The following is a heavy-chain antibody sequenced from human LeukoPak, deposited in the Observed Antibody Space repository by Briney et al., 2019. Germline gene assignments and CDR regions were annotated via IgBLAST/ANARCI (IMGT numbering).Heavy chain of an antibody. CDR3: ARERNYYDSGGYYGRVDY. CDR1: GFTVSSNY. V-gene: IGHV3-53*01. CDR2: IYSGGST. Sequence: PGGSLRLSCAASGFTVSSNYMSWVRQAPGKGLEWVSVIYSGGSTYYADSVKGRFTISRDNSKNTLYLQMNSLRAEDTAVYYCARERNYYDSGGYYGRVDYWGQGTLVAVSS. J-gene: IGHJ4*02. D-gene: IGHD3-22*01.